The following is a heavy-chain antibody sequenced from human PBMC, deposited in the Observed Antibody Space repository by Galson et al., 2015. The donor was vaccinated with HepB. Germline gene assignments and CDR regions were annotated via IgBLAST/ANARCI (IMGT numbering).Heavy chain of an antibody. CDR1: GFTFSSFA. D-gene: IGHD2-8*01. V-gene: IGHV3-30*04. J-gene: IGHJ3*01. CDR3: ARAMGRFGELYAPLDV. Sequence: SLRLSCAASGFTFSSFAFHWVRQAPAGKGLEWVGVISYDGSYTHYADSVKGRFTISRDNAKNTMFLQFNNLTTDDTAVFYCARAMGRFGELYAPLDVWGQGTLVIASS. CDR2: ISYDGSYT.